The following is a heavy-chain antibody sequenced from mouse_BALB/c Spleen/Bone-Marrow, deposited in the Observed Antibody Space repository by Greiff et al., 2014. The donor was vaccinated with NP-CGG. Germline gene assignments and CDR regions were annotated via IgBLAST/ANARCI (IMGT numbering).Heavy chain of an antibody. CDR2: IHPYNGDT. V-gene: IGHV1-37*01. CDR3: GRYGYDAMDF. D-gene: IGHD1-1*02. J-gene: IGHJ4*01. CDR1: GFSFTDYF. Sequence: EVQLQQSGPELVKPGASVKLSCRASGFSFTDYFINRVKQSHGKSLEWIGRIHPYNGDTFYNQKFKVKATLTVDKSSNTARMELLSLTSEDSAVYYCGRYGYDAMDFWGQGTSVTVSS.